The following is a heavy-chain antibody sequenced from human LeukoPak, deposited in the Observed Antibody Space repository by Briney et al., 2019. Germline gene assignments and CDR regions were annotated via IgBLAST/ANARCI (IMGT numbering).Heavy chain of an antibody. CDR3: ARDVTARPRWFDP. Sequence: GGSLRLSCEGSRFSFSNYAMSWVRQAPGKGLDWISAINAGGGITFYADSVKGRFTISRDNSKNTLYLQMDSLRVEDSAVYYCARDVTARPRWFDPWGQGTLVSVS. D-gene: IGHD6-6*01. CDR1: RFSFSNYA. V-gene: IGHV3-23*01. CDR2: INAGGGIT. J-gene: IGHJ5*02.